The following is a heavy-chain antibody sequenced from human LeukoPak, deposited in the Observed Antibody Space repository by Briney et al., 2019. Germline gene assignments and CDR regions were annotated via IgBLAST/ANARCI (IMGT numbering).Heavy chain of an antibody. CDR1: GFTVSSNY. J-gene: IGHJ4*02. CDR3: ARFVSSLDY. V-gene: IGHV3-53*01. D-gene: IGHD6-13*01. Sequence: GGSLRLPCAASGFTVSSNYMSWVRQAPGKGLEWVSVIYSGGSIYYADSVKGRFTISRDNSKNTLYLQRNSLRAEDTAVYYCARFVSSLDYWGQGTLVTVSS. CDR2: IYSGGSI.